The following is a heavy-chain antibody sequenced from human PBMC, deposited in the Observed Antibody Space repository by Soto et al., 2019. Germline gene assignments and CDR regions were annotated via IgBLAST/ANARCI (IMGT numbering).Heavy chain of an antibody. J-gene: IGHJ6*02. CDR3: ARDLWGYCGADCYPLDV. CDR1: GGSISSFY. Sequence: PSVTLSLTCTVSGGSISSFYWSWIRQPPGKGLEWIGYMYNTGSTIYNPSLKSRVTISVDTSKNQFSLKLNSVTAADTAVYYCARDLWGYCGADCYPLDVWGQGTTVTLSS. V-gene: IGHV4-59*01. D-gene: IGHD2-21*02. CDR2: MYNTGST.